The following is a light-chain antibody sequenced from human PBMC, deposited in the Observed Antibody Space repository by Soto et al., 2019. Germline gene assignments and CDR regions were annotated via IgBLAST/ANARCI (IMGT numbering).Light chain of an antibody. J-gene: IGKJ2*01. CDR1: QSISTW. CDR2: KAS. CDR3: QQYNGYPHT. Sequence: DIQMTQSPSTLSASVGDRVTITCRASQSISTWLAWYQQKPGKAPKLLIYKASSLRNGVPSRVSGSGSGTEFTLTIYSLQPDDFASYYCQQYNGYPHTFGQGTELEIK. V-gene: IGKV1-5*03.